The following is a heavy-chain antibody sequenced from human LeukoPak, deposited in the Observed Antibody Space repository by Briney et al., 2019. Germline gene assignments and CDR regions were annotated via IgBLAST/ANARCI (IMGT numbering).Heavy chain of an antibody. Sequence: GGSLRLSCATSGFTFSSYAMHWVRQAPGKGREWVAVISYDGSNKYYADPVKGRFTISRDNSKHTLYLQMNSLRAADTAVYYSARAAKGAHCSSTSCYFDYWGQGTLVPVSS. CDR3: ARAAKGAHCSSTSCYFDY. V-gene: IGHV3-30-3*01. CDR1: GFTFSSYA. J-gene: IGHJ4*02. CDR2: ISYDGSNK. D-gene: IGHD2-2*01.